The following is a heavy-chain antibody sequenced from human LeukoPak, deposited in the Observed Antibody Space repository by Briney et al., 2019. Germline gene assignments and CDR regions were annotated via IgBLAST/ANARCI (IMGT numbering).Heavy chain of an antibody. Sequence: SETLSLTCAVSGGSISSSNWWSWVRQPPVKGLEWIGEIYHSGSTNYNPSLKSRVTISVDKSKNQFSLKLSSVTAADTAVYYCAKDVIIGRIAAVGPFDSWGQGTLVTVSS. CDR2: IYHSGST. J-gene: IGHJ4*02. CDR1: GGSISSSNW. V-gene: IGHV4-4*02. D-gene: IGHD6-13*01. CDR3: AKDVIIGRIAAVGPFDS.